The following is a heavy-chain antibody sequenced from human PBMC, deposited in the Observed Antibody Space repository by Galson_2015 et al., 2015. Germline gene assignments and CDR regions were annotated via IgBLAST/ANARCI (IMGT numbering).Heavy chain of an antibody. CDR3: ARHRAAGGGYYYGMDV. Sequence: QSGAEVKKAGESLEISCKTSGYRFSNYWIAWVRQMPGKGLGWMGIINPGDSDTRYSPSLQGQVTISVDKSMNTAYLQWSSLKASDTAMYYCARHRAAGGGYYYGMDVWGQGTTVTVSS. CDR2: INPGDSDT. J-gene: IGHJ6*02. D-gene: IGHD6-13*01. V-gene: IGHV5-51*01. CDR1: GYRFSNYW.